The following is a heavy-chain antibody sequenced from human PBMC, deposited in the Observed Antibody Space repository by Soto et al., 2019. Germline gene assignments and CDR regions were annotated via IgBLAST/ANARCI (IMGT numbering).Heavy chain of an antibody. J-gene: IGHJ5*02. CDR3: ATSNLFAP. CDR2: IYYSGST. CDR1: GGSISSRGYY. Sequence: SETLSLTCTVSGGSISSRGYYWGWIRQPPGKGLEWIGTIYYSGSTYYNPSLKSRVTISVDTSKNQFSLKLSSVTAADTAVYYCATSNLFAPWGQGTLVTGSS. D-gene: IGHD2-2*01. V-gene: IGHV4-39*01.